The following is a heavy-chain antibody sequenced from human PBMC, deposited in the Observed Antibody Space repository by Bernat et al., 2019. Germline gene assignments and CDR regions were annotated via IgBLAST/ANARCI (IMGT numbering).Heavy chain of an antibody. D-gene: IGHD3-3*01. Sequence: EVHLVESGGGLVQPGGSLRLSCAASGFTFSRYWMHWVRQAPGKGLEWVSTISGSGGITHYADSVKGRFTISRDKSKNTLYLQMNSLRAEDTALYYCANRDYNFWSGYFHWGQGTLVTVSS. J-gene: IGHJ4*02. CDR3: ANRDYNFWSGYFH. CDR2: ISGSGGIT. CDR1: GFTFSRYW. V-gene: IGHV3-23*04.